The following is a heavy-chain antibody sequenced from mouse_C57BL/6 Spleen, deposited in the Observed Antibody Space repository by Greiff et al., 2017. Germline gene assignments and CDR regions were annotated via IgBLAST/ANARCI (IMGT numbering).Heavy chain of an antibody. V-gene: IGHV1-15*01. D-gene: IGHD1-1*01. Sequence: QVQLQQSGAELVRPGASVTLSCKASGYTFTDYEMHWVKQTPVHGLEWIGAIDPETGGTAYNQKFKGKAILTADKSSSKAYMELRSLTSEDSAVYYCTIDYGSSYPYYYAMDYWGQGTSVTVSS. CDR3: TIDYGSSYPYYYAMDY. CDR2: IDPETGGT. J-gene: IGHJ4*01. CDR1: GYTFTDYE.